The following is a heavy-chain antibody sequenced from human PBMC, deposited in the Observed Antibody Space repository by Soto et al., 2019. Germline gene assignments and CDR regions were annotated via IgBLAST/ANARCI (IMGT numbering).Heavy chain of an antibody. D-gene: IGHD2-8*01. CDR2: ISYDGSNK. Sequence: TGGSLRLSCVASGFTFSSYGMHWVRQAPGKGLEWVAVISYDGSNKYYADSVKGRFTISRDNSKNTLYLQMNSLRAEDTAVYYCAVSPFIVLMVYAIRDDYYYGMDVWGQGTTVTVSS. J-gene: IGHJ6*02. CDR1: GFTFSSYG. V-gene: IGHV3-30*03. CDR3: AVSPFIVLMVYAIRDDYYYGMDV.